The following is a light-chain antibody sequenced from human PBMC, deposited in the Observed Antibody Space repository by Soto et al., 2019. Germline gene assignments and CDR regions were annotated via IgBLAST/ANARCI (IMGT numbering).Light chain of an antibody. V-gene: IGLV1-44*01. J-gene: IGLJ2*01. CDR2: SNN. Sequence: QSVLTQPPSASGTPGQRVTISCSGSSSNIGSNTVNWYQQVSGTAPKLLIYSNNDRPSGVPDRFSGSKSGTSASLAISGLQSEDEADYYCAAWDDSLNGPVFGGGTKLTVL. CDR1: SSNIGSNT. CDR3: AAWDDSLNGPV.